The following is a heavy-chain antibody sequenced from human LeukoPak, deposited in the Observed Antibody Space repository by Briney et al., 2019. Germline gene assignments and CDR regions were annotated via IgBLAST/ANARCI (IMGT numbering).Heavy chain of an antibody. D-gene: IGHD6-13*01. J-gene: IGHJ4*02. V-gene: IGHV5-51*01. CDR3: ARLMSSWFGFDY. CDR1: GDSFTSYW. CDR2: IYPGDSDT. Sequence: GESLKISCNGSGDSFTSYWIVWVGQLAGEGLEGWGIIYPGDSDTRYSPSFQGQVTISADKSISIAYLQWSSLKASDTAMYYCARLMSSWFGFDYWGQGTLVTVSS.